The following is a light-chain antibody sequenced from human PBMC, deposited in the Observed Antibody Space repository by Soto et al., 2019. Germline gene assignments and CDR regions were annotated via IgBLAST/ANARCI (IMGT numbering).Light chain of an antibody. CDR3: QHYNSFPLT. V-gene: IGKV1-5*01. CDR2: GAS. CDR1: QSVGPS. J-gene: IGKJ3*01. Sequence: IQMTQSPSTLSASVGDRVTVTCRASQSVGPSLAWYQQKPGKAPNLLIYGASILETGVPSRFSGSGSGTDFTLTITSLQPDDSATYYGQHYNSFPLTFGPGTKVEIK.